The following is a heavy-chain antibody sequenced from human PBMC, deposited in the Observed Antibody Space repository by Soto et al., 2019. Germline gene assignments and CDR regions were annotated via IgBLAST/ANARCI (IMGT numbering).Heavy chain of an antibody. J-gene: IGHJ4*02. D-gene: IGHD4-17*01. CDR3: ARDGYGDYGY. CDR1: GYTFTSNG. CDR2: ISTYNGKT. Sequence: QVQLVQSGAEVKKPGTSVKVSCKASGYTFTSNGISWVRQAPGQGLEWMGWISTYNGKTNYAQKLQGRDTMTRDTYTSVAYMELRDLRSDDTAVYYCARDGYGDYGYWGQGSLFTVSS. V-gene: IGHV1-18*01.